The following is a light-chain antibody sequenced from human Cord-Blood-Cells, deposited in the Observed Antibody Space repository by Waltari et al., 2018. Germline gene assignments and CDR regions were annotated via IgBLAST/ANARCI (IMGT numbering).Light chain of an antibody. CDR1: SSDVGGSNY. CDR2: DVS. V-gene: IGLV2-14*01. J-gene: IGLJ1*01. Sequence: QSALTQPASVSGSPGQSITISCTGTSSDVGGSNYVSWNQQHPGKAPKLMIYDVSKRPSGVSNRFSGSKSGNTASLTISGLQAEDEADYYCSSYTSSSTFVFGTGTKVTVL. CDR3: SSYTSSSTFV.